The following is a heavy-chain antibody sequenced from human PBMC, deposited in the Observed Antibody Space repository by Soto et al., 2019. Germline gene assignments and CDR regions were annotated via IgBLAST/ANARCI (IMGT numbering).Heavy chain of an antibody. D-gene: IGHD3-16*02. Sequence: QPGGSLRLSCSASGFTFSSYAMHWVRQAPGKGLEWVSTISGSGDRKYYADSVTGRFTISRDNSKNTLYLQMHSLGVEDTAVYLCAKDTVAISSLSFDSWAQGTMV. CDR2: ISGSGDRK. V-gene: IGHV3-23*01. J-gene: IGHJ4*02. CDR3: AKDTVAISSLSFDS. CDR1: GFTFSSYA.